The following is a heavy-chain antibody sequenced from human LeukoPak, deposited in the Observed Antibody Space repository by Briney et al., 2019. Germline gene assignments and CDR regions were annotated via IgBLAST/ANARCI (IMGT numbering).Heavy chain of an antibody. V-gene: IGHV4-39*01. J-gene: IGHJ4*02. CDR3: ARSQVDTAMVIGD. Sequence: SETLSLTCTVSGCSISSSSYYWGWIRQPPGKGLEWIGSIYCSGSTYYNPSLKSRVTISVDTSKNQFSLKLSSVTAADTAVYYCARSQVDTAMVIGDWGQGTLVTVSS. CDR1: GCSISSSSYY. CDR2: IYCSGST. D-gene: IGHD5-18*01.